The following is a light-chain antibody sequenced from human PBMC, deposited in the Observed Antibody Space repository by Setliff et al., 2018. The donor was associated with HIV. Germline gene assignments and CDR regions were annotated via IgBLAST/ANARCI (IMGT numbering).Light chain of an antibody. J-gene: IGLJ2*01. CDR2: DVT. Sequence: QSVLTQPASVSGSPGQSITISCTGTSSDVGGFKYVSRYQQHPGKAPKLTIYDVTKRPSGVSTRFSGSKSGNTASLTISGLQAEDEADYYCAAWDDGLNGVIFGGGTK. CDR3: AAWDDGLNGVI. CDR1: SSDVGGFKY. V-gene: IGLV2-14*01.